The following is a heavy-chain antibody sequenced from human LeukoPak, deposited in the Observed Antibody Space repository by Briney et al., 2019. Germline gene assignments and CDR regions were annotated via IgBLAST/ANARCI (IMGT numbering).Heavy chain of an antibody. J-gene: IGHJ4*02. CDR1: GGSIISSAYY. D-gene: IGHD6-19*01. CDR3: VRTEVSSGSEDY. CDR2: IYYSGST. Sequence: SQTLSLTCTVSGGSIISSAYYWSWIRQPPGKGLEWIGYIYYSGSTYYNPSLKSRVTISLDTSKNQFSLKLSSVTAADTAVYYCVRTEVSSGSEDYWGQGTLVTVSS. V-gene: IGHV4-30-4*08.